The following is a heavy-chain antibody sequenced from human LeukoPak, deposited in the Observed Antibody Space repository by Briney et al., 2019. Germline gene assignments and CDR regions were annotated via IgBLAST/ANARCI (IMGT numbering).Heavy chain of an antibody. J-gene: IGHJ4*02. CDR3: TTWVGAHFDF. CDR1: GFTLTSYS. V-gene: IGHV3-23*01. Sequence: GGSLRLSCAASGFTLTSYSLNWVRQAPGKGLEWVSTIDGPTFRTHYADSVMGRFTISRDNSKNTLYLQMNSLRAEDAAVYFCTTWVGAHFDFWGQGTLVTVSS. CDR2: IDGPTFRT. D-gene: IGHD1-26*01.